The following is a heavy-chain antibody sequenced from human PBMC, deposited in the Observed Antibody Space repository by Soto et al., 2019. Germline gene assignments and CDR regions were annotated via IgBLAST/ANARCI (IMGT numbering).Heavy chain of an antibody. J-gene: IGHJ6*04. Sequence: ASVSVCCKASGYTLTGYYIHCVRQAPGQGLEWMGWINPNSGGTNYAQKFQGWVTMTRDTSISTAYMELSRLRSDDTAVYYCARVQIGGHPGYYYYGMDVWGKGTTVTVSS. D-gene: IGHD3-16*01. V-gene: IGHV1-2*04. CDR2: INPNSGGT. CDR3: ARVQIGGHPGYYYYGMDV. CDR1: GYTLTGYY.